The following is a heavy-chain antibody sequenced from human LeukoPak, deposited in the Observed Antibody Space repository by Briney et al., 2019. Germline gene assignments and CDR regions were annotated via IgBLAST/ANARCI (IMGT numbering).Heavy chain of an antibody. V-gene: IGHV3-23*01. CDR2: LSGSGGST. Sequence: GGSLRLSCAASGFTLSDYDMSWIRQVSGKGLEWVSSLSGSGGSTYYADSVKGRFTISRDNSKNTLSLQMNSLRAEDTAIYYCAKGPSWGQGTLVTVSS. CDR3: AKGPS. CDR1: GFTLSDYD. J-gene: IGHJ4*02.